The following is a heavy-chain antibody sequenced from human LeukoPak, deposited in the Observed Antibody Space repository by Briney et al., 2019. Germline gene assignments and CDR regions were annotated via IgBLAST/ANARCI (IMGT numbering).Heavy chain of an antibody. CDR1: GYTFTGYY. V-gene: IGHV1-2*02. CDR2: INPNSGGT. CDR3: ARVGTYDILTGRPYYFDY. J-gene: IGHJ4*02. D-gene: IGHD3-9*01. Sequence: ASVKVSCKASGYTFTGYYMHWVRQAPGQGLEWMGWINPNSGGTNYAQKFQGRVTMTRDTSISTAYMELSRLRSDDTAVYYCARVGTYDILTGRPYYFDYWGQGTLVTVSS.